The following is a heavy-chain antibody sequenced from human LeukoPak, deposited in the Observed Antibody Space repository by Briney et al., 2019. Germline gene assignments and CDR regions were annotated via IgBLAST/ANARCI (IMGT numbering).Heavy chain of an antibody. J-gene: IGHJ4*02. CDR1: GYTFTSYD. V-gene: IGHV1-46*01. CDR3: AVSSGYDSPDY. Sequence: GASVKVSCKASGYTFTSYDINWVRQAPGQGLEWMGIINPSGGSTSYAQKFRGRVTMTRDMSTSTVYMELSSLRSEDTAVYYCAVSSGYDSPDYWGQGTLVTVSS. D-gene: IGHD5-12*01. CDR2: INPSGGST.